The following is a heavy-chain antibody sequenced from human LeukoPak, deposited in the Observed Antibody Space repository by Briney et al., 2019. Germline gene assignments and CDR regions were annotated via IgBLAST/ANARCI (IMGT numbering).Heavy chain of an antibody. Sequence: SQTLSLTCTVSGGSISSGGYYWSWIRQHPGKGLEWIGYIYYSGSTYYNPSLKSRVTISVDTSKNQFPLKLSSVTAADTAVYYCARVVGIAAAAEYYFDYWGQGTLVTVSS. CDR2: IYYSGST. CDR3: ARVVGIAAAAEYYFDY. V-gene: IGHV4-31*03. J-gene: IGHJ4*02. CDR1: GGSISSGGYY. D-gene: IGHD6-13*01.